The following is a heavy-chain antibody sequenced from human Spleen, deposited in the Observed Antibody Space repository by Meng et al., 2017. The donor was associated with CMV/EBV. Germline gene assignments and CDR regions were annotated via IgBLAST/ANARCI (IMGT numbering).Heavy chain of an antibody. CDR1: GFTVSSNY. Sequence: GESLKISCAASGFTVSSNYMSWVRQAPGKGLEWVSVIYSCGSTYYADSVKGRFTISRDNSKNTLYLQMNSLRAEDTAVYYCAREVRGAMVFNYFDYWGQGTLVTVSS. J-gene: IGHJ4*02. CDR3: AREVRGAMVFNYFDY. V-gene: IGHV3-66*03. D-gene: IGHD3-10*01. CDR2: IYSCGST.